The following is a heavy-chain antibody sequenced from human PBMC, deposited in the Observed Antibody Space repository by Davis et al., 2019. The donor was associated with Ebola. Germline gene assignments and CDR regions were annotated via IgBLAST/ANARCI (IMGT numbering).Heavy chain of an antibody. D-gene: IGHD6-6*01. V-gene: IGHV3-11*01. CDR2: ISSSSSTI. J-gene: IGHJ4*02. CDR1: GGSFSGYY. CDR3: ARGPPSIAARLFDY. Sequence: LSLTCAVYGGSFSGYYWSWIRQPPGKGLEWVSYISSSSSTIYYADSVKGRFTISRDNAKNSLYLQMNSLRDEDTAVYYCARGPPSIAARLFDYWGQGTLVTVSS.